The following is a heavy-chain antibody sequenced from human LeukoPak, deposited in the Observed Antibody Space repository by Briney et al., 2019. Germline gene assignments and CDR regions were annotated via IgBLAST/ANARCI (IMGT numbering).Heavy chain of an antibody. J-gene: IGHJ4*02. CDR2: ISPNNGNT. D-gene: IGHD6-6*01. Sequence: ASVKVSCKASGYTFTSYGISWVRQAPGQGLEWMGWISPNNGNTNYAQKVQGRVTITRNTSISTAYMELSSLRSEDTAVYYCARSTHSSQYSFDYWGQGTLVTVSS. CDR3: ARSTHSSQYSFDY. V-gene: IGHV1-8*03. CDR1: GYTFTSYG.